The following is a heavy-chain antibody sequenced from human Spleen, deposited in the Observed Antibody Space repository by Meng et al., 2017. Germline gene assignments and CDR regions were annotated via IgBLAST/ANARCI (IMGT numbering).Heavy chain of an antibody. V-gene: IGHV4-34*01. CDR1: GGTISGYY. CDR2: INHSGST. D-gene: IGHD5-12*01. J-gene: IGHJ4*02. CDR3: ARGRWLRILDY. Sequence: VQLQQWGAGLLKPSETLSLTCAVYGGTISGYYWSWIRQPPGKGLEWIGEINHSGSTNYNPSLKSRVTISVDTSKNQFSLKLSSVAAADTAVYYCARGRWLRILDYWGQGTLVTVSS.